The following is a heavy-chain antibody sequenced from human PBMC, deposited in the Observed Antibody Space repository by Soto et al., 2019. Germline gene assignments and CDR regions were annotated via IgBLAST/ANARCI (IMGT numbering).Heavy chain of an antibody. CDR1: GGSFSSYY. CDR3: ARHLDPQQLERAYYSCAMDV. CDR2: IYYSGST. D-gene: IGHD6-13*01. Sequence: PSETLSLTCAVYGGSFSSYYWGWIRQPPGKGLEWIGSIYYSGSTYYNPSLKSRVTISVDTSKNQFSLKLSSVTAAYTAVYYWARHLDPQQLERAYYSCAMDVWGKGPTFTVSS. V-gene: IGHV4-39*01. J-gene: IGHJ6*04.